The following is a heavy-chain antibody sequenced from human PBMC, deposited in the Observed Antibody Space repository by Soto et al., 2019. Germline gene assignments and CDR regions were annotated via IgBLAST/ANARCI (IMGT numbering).Heavy chain of an antibody. CDR2: FSLRDSVT. CDR1: GFTFSSCA. V-gene: IGHV3-23*01. D-gene: IGHD4-17*01. Sequence: GGSLRLSCAASGFTFSSCAMTWVRQAPGKGLEWVSTFSLRDSVTYYADSVKGRFTISRDDSKNTLYLQMNSLRAEDTAVYHCVKGGWGTVMDYWGQGALVTVSS. CDR3: VKGGWGTVMDY. J-gene: IGHJ4*02.